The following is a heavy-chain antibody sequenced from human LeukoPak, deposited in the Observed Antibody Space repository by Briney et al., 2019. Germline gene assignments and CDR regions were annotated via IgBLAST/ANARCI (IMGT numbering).Heavy chain of an antibody. V-gene: IGHV1-69*05. CDR2: IIPIFGTA. CDR3: ARTLFWNVNAFDI. J-gene: IGHJ3*02. CDR1: GYTFTSYD. D-gene: IGHD1-1*01. Sequence: GASVKVSCKASGYTFTSYDINWVRQVTGQGLEWMGGIIPIFGTANYAQKFQGRVTMTTDTSTTTVYMELSSLRSEDTAVYYCARTLFWNVNAFDIWGQGTMVTVSS.